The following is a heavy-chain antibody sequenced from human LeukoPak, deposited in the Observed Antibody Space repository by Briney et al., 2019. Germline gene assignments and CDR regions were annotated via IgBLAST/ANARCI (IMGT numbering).Heavy chain of an antibody. Sequence: PGGSLRLSCAASGFTFSRYWMSWVRRAPGKGLEWVANIKQDGSEKKFVDSVKGRFTISRDNAKNSLYLQMNSLRAEDTAVYYCARYGALDYWGQGTLVTVSS. CDR3: ARYGALDY. CDR2: IKQDGSEK. D-gene: IGHD4-17*01. J-gene: IGHJ4*02. V-gene: IGHV3-7*05. CDR1: GFTFSRYW.